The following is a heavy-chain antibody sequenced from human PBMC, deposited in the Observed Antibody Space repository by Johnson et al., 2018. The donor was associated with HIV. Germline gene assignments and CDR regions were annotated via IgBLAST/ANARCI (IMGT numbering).Heavy chain of an antibody. CDR2: IWYDGSNK. Sequence: QVQLVESGGGVVQPGRSLRLSCVASGFTITTYGMHWVRQAPGKGLEWVAVIWYDGSNKYFADSVKGRFTISRDNSKKTLYLQMNSLRAEDTAVYYCAKDPIVLVVYAISAFDIWGQGTMVTVSS. J-gene: IGHJ3*02. CDR3: AKDPIVLVVYAISAFDI. CDR1: GFTITTYG. V-gene: IGHV3-33*06. D-gene: IGHD2-8*02.